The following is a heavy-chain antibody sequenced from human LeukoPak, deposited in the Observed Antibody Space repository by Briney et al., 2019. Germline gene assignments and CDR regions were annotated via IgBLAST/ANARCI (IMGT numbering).Heavy chain of an antibody. D-gene: IGHD5-18*01. CDR1: GGSISSYY. CDR2: IYYSGST. J-gene: IGHJ6*03. CDR3: AGGYSYGSTYYYIDV. Sequence: PSETLSLTCTVSGGSISSYYWSWIRQPPGKGLVWIGYIYYSGSTNYNPSLKSRVTISVDTSKNQFSLKLSSVTAADTAVYYCAGGYSYGSTYYYIDVWGKGTTVTISS. V-gene: IGHV4-59*01.